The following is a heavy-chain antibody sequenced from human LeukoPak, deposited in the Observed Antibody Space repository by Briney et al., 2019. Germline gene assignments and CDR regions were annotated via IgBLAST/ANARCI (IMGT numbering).Heavy chain of an antibody. D-gene: IGHD6-19*01. CDR1: GYTFTGYY. V-gene: IGHV1-8*03. CDR2: MNPDSGNT. J-gene: IGHJ4*02. Sequence: GASVKVSCKASGYTFTGYYMHWVRQATGQGLEWMGWMNPDSGNTGYAQKFQGRVTITRNTSISTAYMELSSLRSEDTAVYYCARNPPYSSGWYEFWSSYFDYWGQGTLVTVSS. CDR3: ARNPPYSSGWYEFWSSYFDY.